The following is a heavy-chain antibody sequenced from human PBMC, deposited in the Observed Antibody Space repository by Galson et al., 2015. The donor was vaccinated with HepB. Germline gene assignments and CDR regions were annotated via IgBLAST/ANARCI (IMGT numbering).Heavy chain of an antibody. CDR1: GYTFTSYG. CDR3: ARDLTESVGRGNRFYYYCYMDV. CDR2: ISAYNGNT. Sequence: SVKVSCKASGYTFTSYGISWVRQAPGQGLEWMGWISAYNGNTNYAQKLQGRVTMTTDTSTSTAYMELRSLRSDDTAVYYCARDLTESVGRGNRFYYYCYMDVWGKGTTVTVSS. V-gene: IGHV1-18*01. J-gene: IGHJ6*03. D-gene: IGHD4-23*01.